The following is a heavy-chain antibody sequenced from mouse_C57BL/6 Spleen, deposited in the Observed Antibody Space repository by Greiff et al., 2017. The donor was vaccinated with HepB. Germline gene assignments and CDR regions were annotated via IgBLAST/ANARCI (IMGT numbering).Heavy chain of an antibody. CDR2: IDPENGDT. D-gene: IGHD1-1*01. CDR3: TFHYYGSSYFDY. Sequence: EVQLVESGAELVRPGASVKLSCTASGFNIKDDYMHWVKQRPEQGLEWIGWIDPENGDTEYASKFQGKATITADTSSNTAYLQLSSLTSEYTAVYYCTFHYYGSSYFDYWGQGTTLTVSS. V-gene: IGHV14-4*01. J-gene: IGHJ2*01. CDR1: GFNIKDDY.